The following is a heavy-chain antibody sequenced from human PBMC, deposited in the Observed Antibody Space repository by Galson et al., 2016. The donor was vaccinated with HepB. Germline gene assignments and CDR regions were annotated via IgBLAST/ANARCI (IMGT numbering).Heavy chain of an antibody. J-gene: IGHJ4*02. CDR1: GFIFTDYW. CDR3: GIASYCGRGCYYHFDS. Sequence: SLRLSCAASGFIFTDYWMYWVRQVPGKGLVWVSRINTDGSNTRYADSVKGRFTISRDNTKSTLYLEMNSLRAEVTAVYYCGIASYCGRGCYYHFDSWGQGTPGTVSS. D-gene: IGHD2-21*02. V-gene: IGHV3-74*01. CDR2: INTDGSNT.